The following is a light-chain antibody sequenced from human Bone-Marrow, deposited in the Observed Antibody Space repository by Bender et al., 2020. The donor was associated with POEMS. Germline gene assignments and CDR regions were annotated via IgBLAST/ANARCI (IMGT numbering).Light chain of an antibody. J-gene: IGLJ3*02. CDR2: NNS. CDR3: ATWDDSLNGWV. Sequence: QSVLTQPPSASGTPGHRVTISCSGSSSKFGSYPVNWYQQLPGADPKLVICNNSQRPSGVPDRFSGSNSGTSASLAISGLLSDDEADFYWATWDDSLNGWVFGGGTKLTVL. CDR1: SSKFGSYP. V-gene: IGLV1-44*01.